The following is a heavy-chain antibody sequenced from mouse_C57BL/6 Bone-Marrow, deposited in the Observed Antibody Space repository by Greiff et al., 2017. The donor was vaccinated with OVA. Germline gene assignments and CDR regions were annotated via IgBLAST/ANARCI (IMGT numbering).Heavy chain of an antibody. CDR3: TTRYYGSRD. D-gene: IGHD1-1*01. CDR1: GFTFSDAW. CDR2: IRHKANNHAT. V-gene: IGHV6-6*01. Sequence: EVQLQESGGGLVQPGGSMKLSCAASGFTFSDAWMDWVRQSPEKGLEWVAEIRHKANNHATYYAESVKGRFTISRDASKSSVYLHMNRLRAEDTGNYYGTTRYYGSRDWGQGTLVTVSA. J-gene: IGHJ3*01.